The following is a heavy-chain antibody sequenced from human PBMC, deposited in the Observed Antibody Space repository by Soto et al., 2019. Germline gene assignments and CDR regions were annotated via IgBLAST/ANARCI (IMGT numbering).Heavy chain of an antibody. CDR1: GGSISSGGYY. Sequence: QLQVQESGPGLVEPSQTLSLTCTVSGGSISSGGYYWAWIRQLPGKGLEWLGYISYSGTTYYNPSRNNRNIIAGDTSKNQFSLRMSSVTAADTAVYYCARVGPRGLAFDSWGKGTISTVSS. CDR3: ARVGPRGLAFDS. V-gene: IGHV4-31*03. D-gene: IGHD3-3*02. CDR2: ISYSGTT. J-gene: IGHJ3*02.